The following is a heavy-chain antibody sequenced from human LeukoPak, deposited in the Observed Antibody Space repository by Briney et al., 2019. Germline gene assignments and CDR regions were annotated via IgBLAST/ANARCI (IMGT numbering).Heavy chain of an antibody. CDR2: INHSGST. D-gene: IGHD6-19*01. Sequence: SETLSLTCAVYGGSFSGYYWSGIRQPPPRGLEWMGEINHSGSTNYSPSLKGRVTMSVDTSKNQFSLKLSSVTAGDTAVYYCARAVGQWPLTYYMDVWGKGNTVTVSS. J-gene: IGHJ6*03. CDR3: ARAVGQWPLTYYMDV. CDR1: GGSFSGYY. V-gene: IGHV4-34*01.